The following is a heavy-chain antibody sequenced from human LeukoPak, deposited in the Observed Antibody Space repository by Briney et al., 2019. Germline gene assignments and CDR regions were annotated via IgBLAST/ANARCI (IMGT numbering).Heavy chain of an antibody. CDR3: ARRGAYAPIDY. Sequence: SETLSLTCAVYGGSFSGYYWSWIRQPPGKGLEWIGEINHSGSTNYNPSLKSRVTISVDTSKNQFSLKLSSVTAADTAVYYCARRGAYAPIDYWGQGTLVTVSS. CDR2: INHSGST. CDR1: GGSFSGYY. D-gene: IGHD2-2*01. V-gene: IGHV4-34*01. J-gene: IGHJ4*02.